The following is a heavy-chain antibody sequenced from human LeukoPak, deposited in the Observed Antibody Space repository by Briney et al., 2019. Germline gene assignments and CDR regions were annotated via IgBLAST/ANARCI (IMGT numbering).Heavy chain of an antibody. Sequence: GGSLRLSCAASGFTFSSYAMSWVRQAPGRGLEWVSAISGSGGSTYYADSVKGRFTISRDNSKNTLYLQMNSLRAEDTAVYYCAKDEGGGSYSFDYWGQGTLVTVSS. D-gene: IGHD1-26*01. V-gene: IGHV3-23*01. CDR3: AKDEGGGSYSFDY. CDR1: GFTFSSYA. J-gene: IGHJ4*02. CDR2: ISGSGGST.